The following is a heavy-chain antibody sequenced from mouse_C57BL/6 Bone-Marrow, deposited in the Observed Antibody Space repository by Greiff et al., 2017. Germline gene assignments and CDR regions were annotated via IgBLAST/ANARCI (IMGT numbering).Heavy chain of an antibody. V-gene: IGHV1-69*01. CDR2: IDPSDSYT. CDR1: GYTFTSYW. Sequence: QVQLQQPGAELVMPGASVKLSCKASGYTFTSYWMHWVKQRPGQGLEWIGEIDPSDSYTNYNQKFKGKSTLTVDKSSSTAYMQHSSLTSEDSAVYYCARSHYGSSYGFAYWGQGTLVTVSA. CDR3: ARSHYGSSYGFAY. D-gene: IGHD1-1*01. J-gene: IGHJ3*01.